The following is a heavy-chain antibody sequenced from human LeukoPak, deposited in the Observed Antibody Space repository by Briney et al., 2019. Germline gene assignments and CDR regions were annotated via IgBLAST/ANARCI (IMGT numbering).Heavy chain of an antibody. CDR1: GYTLTELS. J-gene: IGHJ4*02. D-gene: IGHD3-16*01. CDR2: FNPEDGET. Sequence: ASVKVSCKVSGYTLTELSMHWVRQAPGKGLEWMGGFNPEDGETIYAQKFQGRVTMTEDTSTDTAYMELSSLRSEDTAVYYCATDTRPKIKRYWWSPDYWGQGTLVTVSS. V-gene: IGHV1-24*01. CDR3: ATDTRPKIKRYWWSPDY.